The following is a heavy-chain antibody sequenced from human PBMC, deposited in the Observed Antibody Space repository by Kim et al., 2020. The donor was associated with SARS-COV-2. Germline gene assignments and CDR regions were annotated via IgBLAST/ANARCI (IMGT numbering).Heavy chain of an antibody. D-gene: IGHD6-19*01. CDR1: GGTFSSYA. V-gene: IGHV1-69*13. CDR2: IIPIFGTA. CDR3: ARTTVPEYSSGWYFDY. J-gene: IGHJ4*02. Sequence: SVKVSCKASGGTFSSYAISWVRQAPGQGLEWMGGIIPIFGTANYAQKFQGRVTITADESTSTAYMELSSLRSEDTAVYYCARTTVPEYSSGWYFDYWGQGTLVTVSS.